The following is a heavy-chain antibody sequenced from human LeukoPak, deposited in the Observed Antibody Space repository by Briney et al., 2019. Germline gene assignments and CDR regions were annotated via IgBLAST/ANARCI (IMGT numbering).Heavy chain of an antibody. Sequence: PGGSLRLSCTGSGFTFGVFGMSWLRQAPGKGLEWVGSIRSKAFGGTAEYAASVKGRFTISRDDSKSIAYLQMNNLKTEDTAVYYCARGEEYTSGWYSTRFDYWGQGTLVTVSS. CDR2: IRSKAFGGTA. CDR3: ARGEEYTSGWYSTRFDY. CDR1: GFTFGVFG. V-gene: IGHV3-49*03. D-gene: IGHD6-19*01. J-gene: IGHJ4*02.